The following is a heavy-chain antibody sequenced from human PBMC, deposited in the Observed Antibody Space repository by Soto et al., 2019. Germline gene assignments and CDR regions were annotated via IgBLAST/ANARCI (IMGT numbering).Heavy chain of an antibody. CDR3: ARGRASGSYYLLDY. CDR1: GDTFTTYD. V-gene: IGHV1-8*01. CDR2: INPNSGNI. Sequence: ASVKVSFKASGDTFTTYDINWVRQATGHGLEWMGWINPNSGNIGYAQRFQGRVTMTRDTAIRTAYMEVSSLRSDDTAVYYCARGRASGSYYLLDYWGQGTLVTVSS. D-gene: IGHD3-10*01. J-gene: IGHJ4*02.